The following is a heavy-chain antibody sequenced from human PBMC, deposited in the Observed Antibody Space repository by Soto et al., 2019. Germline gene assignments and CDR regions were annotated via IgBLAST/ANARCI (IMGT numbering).Heavy chain of an antibody. D-gene: IGHD2-2*01. CDR3: AGETFIVVVPAAPGYS. CDR2: IIPILGIA. CDR1: GGTFSSYT. V-gene: IGHV1-69*02. J-gene: IGHJ3*02. Sequence: SVKVSCKAPGGTFSSYTISWVRQAPGQGLEWMGRIIPILGIANYAQKFQGRVTITADKSTSTAYMELSSLRSEDTAVYYCAGETFIVVVPAAPGYSWGQGTRVTVSS.